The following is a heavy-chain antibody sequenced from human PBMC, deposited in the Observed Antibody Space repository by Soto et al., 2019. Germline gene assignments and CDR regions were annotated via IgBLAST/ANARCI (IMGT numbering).Heavy chain of an antibody. CDR1: GGSISSGNYY. D-gene: IGHD5-18*01. CDR3: ARTSPVVTDV. V-gene: IGHV4-30-4*01. CDR2: IFYSGTT. J-gene: IGHJ6*02. Sequence: QVQLQESGPGLVKPSQTLSLTCTVSGGSISSGNYYWSWIRQPPGKGLEWIGYIFYSGTTYYNPSRKSRVTISVDTSKNPFSLKLRSVTAAHTAVYYCARTSPVVTDVWGQGTTVTVSS.